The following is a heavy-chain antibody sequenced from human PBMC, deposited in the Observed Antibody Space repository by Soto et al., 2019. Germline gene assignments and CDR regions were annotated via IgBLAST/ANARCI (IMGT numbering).Heavy chain of an antibody. J-gene: IGHJ5*02. Sequence: QLLQSGGGLVQPGGSLTLSCAASGFTFGTTDMSWVRQAPGEGLEWVSTIDGSGGITYYADSVKGPFTISRDNSRNTVYLHMNSLRGDNTALYYGEKNSSWFNTWGQGDLVTVSS. CDR3: EKNSSWFNT. D-gene: IGHD2-21*01. CDR1: GFTFGTTD. CDR2: IDGSGGIT. V-gene: IGHV3-23*01.